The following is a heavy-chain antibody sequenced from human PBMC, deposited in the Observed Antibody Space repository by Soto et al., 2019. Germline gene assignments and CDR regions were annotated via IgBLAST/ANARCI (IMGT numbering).Heavy chain of an antibody. J-gene: IGHJ6*02. V-gene: IGHV5-51*01. CDR3: ATTVAYCGGDGYGSANYYYYGMDG. D-gene: IGHD2-21*02. CDR2: IYPGDSDT. Sequence: GESLKISCKGSGYSFTSYWIGWVRQMPGKGLEWMGIIYPGDSDTRYSPSFQGQVTISGDKSISTAYLQWSSLKASDTAMYYCATTVAYCGGDGYGSANYYYYGMDGWGQGTTVTVSS. CDR1: GYSFTSYW.